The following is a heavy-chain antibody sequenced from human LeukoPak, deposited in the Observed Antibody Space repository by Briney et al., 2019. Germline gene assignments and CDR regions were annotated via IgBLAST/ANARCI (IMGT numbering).Heavy chain of an antibody. CDR1: GGSISSGDYY. D-gene: IGHD3-10*01. V-gene: IGHV4-61*08. CDR2: IYYTGST. J-gene: IGHJ4*02. Sequence: SQTLSLTCTVSGGSISSGDYYWTWIRQPPGKGLEWIGYIYYTGSTNYNPSLKSRVVISLDKSNNQFSLKLNSVTAADTAVYYCARFSTMLDFWGRGTLVTVSS. CDR3: ARFSTMLDF.